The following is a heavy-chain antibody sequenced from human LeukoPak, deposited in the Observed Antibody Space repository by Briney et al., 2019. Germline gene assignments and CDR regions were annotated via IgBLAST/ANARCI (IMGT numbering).Heavy chain of an antibody. J-gene: IGHJ3*02. CDR3: AREAAPLEQQLVPDAFDI. Sequence: PSQTLSLTCTVSGGSISSGSYYWSWIRQPAGKGLEWIGRIYTSGSTNYNPSLKSRVTISVDTSKNQFSLKLSSVTAADTAVYYCAREAAPLEQQLVPDAFDIWGQGTMVTVSS. CDR2: IYTSGST. D-gene: IGHD6-13*01. CDR1: GGSISSGSYY. V-gene: IGHV4-61*02.